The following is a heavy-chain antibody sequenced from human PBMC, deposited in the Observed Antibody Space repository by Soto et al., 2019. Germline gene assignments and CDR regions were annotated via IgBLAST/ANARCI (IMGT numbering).Heavy chain of an antibody. CDR3: ARVERGTATTVVDAFDI. D-gene: IGHD1-1*01. V-gene: IGHV4-34*01. J-gene: IGHJ3*02. CDR2: MSHSGGT. CDR1: GGFVSSGSYY. Sequence: QVQLQQWGAGLLKPSETLSLTCAVYGGFVSSGSYYWSWIRQPPGKGLDWIGEMSHSGGTHFNPALTSRVTIPVATSKTQFSLKMSSVTAADTALYYCARVERGTATTVVDAFDIWGPGTMVTVSS.